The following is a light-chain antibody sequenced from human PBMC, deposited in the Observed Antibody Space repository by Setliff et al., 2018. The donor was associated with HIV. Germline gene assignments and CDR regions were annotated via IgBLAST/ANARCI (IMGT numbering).Light chain of an antibody. CDR3: AVWDNGLKGDV. V-gene: IGLV1-44*01. CDR2: NNY. J-gene: IGLJ1*01. CDR1: SSNIGVNV. Sequence: QSVLSQPPSASGTPGQRVTISCSGSSSNIGVNVVNWYQHVPGTSPKLLIYNNYQRPSGVPDRFSGSKSGSSGSLAISGLQSEDEADYYCAVWDNGLKGDVFGTGTKVTVL.